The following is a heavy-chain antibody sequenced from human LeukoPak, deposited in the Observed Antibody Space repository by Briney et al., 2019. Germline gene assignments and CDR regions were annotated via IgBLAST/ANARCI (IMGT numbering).Heavy chain of an antibody. D-gene: IGHD4-17*01. CDR3: GRGAATVTY. J-gene: IGHJ4*02. CDR1: GGSISSYY. V-gene: IGHV4-59*01. CDR2: IHDSGNT. Sequence: PSETLSLTCTVSGGSISSYYWSWIRQPPGKGLEWIGYIHDSGNTNYNASLKSRVTISVDTSKNQFSLNLRSVTTADTAVYFCGRGAATVTYWGQGTLVTVSS.